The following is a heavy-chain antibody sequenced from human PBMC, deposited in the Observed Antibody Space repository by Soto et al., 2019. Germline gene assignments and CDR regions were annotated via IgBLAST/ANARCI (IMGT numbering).Heavy chain of an antibody. D-gene: IGHD6-19*01. Sequence: SETLSLTCTVSGSSISSYYWSWLRQPPGKGLEWIGYIYYSGSTNYNPSLKSRVTISVDTSKNQFSLKLSSVTAADTAVYYCARRWVGYSSTSNWFDPWGQGTLVTVSS. J-gene: IGHJ5*02. CDR3: ARRWVGYSSTSNWFDP. V-gene: IGHV4-59*01. CDR1: GSSISSYY. CDR2: IYYSGST.